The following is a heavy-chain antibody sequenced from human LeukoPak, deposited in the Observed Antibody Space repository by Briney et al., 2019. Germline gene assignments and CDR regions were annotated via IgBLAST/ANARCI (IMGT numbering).Heavy chain of an antibody. J-gene: IGHJ6*04. CDR2: ISGSGGST. Sequence: GGSLRLSCAASGFTFSSYAMSWVRQAPGKGLEWVSAISGSGGSTYYADSVKGRFSISRDNSKNTLYLQMNSLRAEDTAVYYCAKDQRGGIAAACMDVWGKGTTVTVSS. CDR3: AKDQRGGIAAACMDV. V-gene: IGHV3-23*01. D-gene: IGHD6-13*01. CDR1: GFTFSSYA.